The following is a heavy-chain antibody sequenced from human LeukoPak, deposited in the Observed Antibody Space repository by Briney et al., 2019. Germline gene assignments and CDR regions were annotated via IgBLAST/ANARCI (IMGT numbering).Heavy chain of an antibody. J-gene: IGHJ6*02. CDR3: ARGGGLDV. V-gene: IGHV3-7*03. D-gene: IGHD3-16*01. CDR2: INHNGNVN. CDR1: GFTFSSYA. Sequence: GGSLRLSCAASGFTFSSYAMSWVRRAPGKGLEWVASINHNGNVNYYVDSVKGRFTISRDNAKNSLYLQMSNLRAEDTAVYFCARGGGLDVWGQGATVTVSS.